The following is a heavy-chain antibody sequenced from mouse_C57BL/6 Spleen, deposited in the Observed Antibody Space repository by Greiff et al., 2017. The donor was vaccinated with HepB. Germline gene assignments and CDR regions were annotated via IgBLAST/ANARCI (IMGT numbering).Heavy chain of an antibody. CDR1: GFSFNTYA. Sequence: VQLKESGGGLVQPKGSLKLSCAASGFSFNTYAMNWVRQAPGKGLEWVARIRSKSNNYATYYADSVKDRFTISRDDSESMLYLQMNNLKTEDTAMYYCEIGGYAMDYWGQGTSVTVSS. V-gene: IGHV10-1*01. CDR3: EIGGYAMDY. CDR2: IRSKSNNYAT. J-gene: IGHJ4*01.